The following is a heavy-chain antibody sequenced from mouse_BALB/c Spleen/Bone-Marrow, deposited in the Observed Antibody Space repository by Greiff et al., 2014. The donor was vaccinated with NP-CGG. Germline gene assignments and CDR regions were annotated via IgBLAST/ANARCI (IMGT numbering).Heavy chain of an antibody. CDR3: AREANWNIDY. J-gene: IGHJ2*01. Sequence: VKLMESGPELVKPGASVRISCKASGYTFTSYYIHWVKQKPGQGLEWIGWIYPGNLNTKYNEKFKGKATLTADKSSSTAYMQLSSLTSEDSAVYFCAREANWNIDYWGQGTTLTVSS. V-gene: IGHV1S56*01. CDR1: GYTFTSYY. CDR2: IYPGNLNT. D-gene: IGHD4-1*01.